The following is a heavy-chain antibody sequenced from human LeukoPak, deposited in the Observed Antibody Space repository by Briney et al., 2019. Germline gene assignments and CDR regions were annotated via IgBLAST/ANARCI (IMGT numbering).Heavy chain of an antibody. CDR1: GYTFTSYA. V-gene: IGHV1-3*01. CDR2: INAGNGNT. Sequence: AASVTVSCKASGYTFTSYAMHWVRQAPGQRLEWMGWINAGNGNTKYSQKFQGRVTITRDTSASTAYMELSSLRSEDTAVYYCAMSSSSWPFDYWGQGTLVTVSS. D-gene: IGHD6-13*01. CDR3: AMSSSSWPFDY. J-gene: IGHJ4*02.